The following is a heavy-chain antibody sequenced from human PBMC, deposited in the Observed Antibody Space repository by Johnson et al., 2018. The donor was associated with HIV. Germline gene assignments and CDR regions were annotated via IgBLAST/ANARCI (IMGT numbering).Heavy chain of an antibody. CDR1: GFTFSSYG. V-gene: IGHV3-33*06. CDR2: IWYDGSNK. D-gene: IGHD6-13*01. Sequence: QVQLVESGGGVVQPGRSLRLSCAASGFTFSSYGMHWVRQAPGKGLEWVALIWYDGSNKYYADSVKGRFTISRDNSKNTLYLQMNSLRAEDTAVYYCAKPRQPSDAFDIWGQGTMVTVSS. J-gene: IGHJ3*02. CDR3: AKPRQPSDAFDI.